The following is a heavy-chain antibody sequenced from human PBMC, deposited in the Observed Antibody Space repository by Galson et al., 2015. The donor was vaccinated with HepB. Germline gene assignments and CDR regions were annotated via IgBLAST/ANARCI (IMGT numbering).Heavy chain of an antibody. CDR1: GFSFSDYD. J-gene: IGHJ3*01. Sequence: SLRLSCAGSGFSFSDYDMFWVRQGTGRGLEWVASIGTSGDMYYATSVKGRFTISREDASSSVCLQMNNPSAGDTAVYFCTRGGGHSYPDAFDVWGQGTMVTVSS. CDR2: IGTSGDM. D-gene: IGHD3-16*01. CDR3: TRGGGHSYPDAFDV. V-gene: IGHV3-13*01.